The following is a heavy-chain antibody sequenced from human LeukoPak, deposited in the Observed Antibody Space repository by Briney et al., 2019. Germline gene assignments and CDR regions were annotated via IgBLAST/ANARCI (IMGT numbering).Heavy chain of an antibody. V-gene: IGHV4-34*01. CDR2: INHSGST. Sequence: SETLSLTCAVYGGSFSGYYWSWIRQPPGKGLEWIGEINHSGSTNYNPSLKSRVTISVDTSKNQFSLKLSSVTAADTAVYYCARPRLMGATVGAFDIWGQGTMVTVSS. CDR3: ARPRLMGATVGAFDI. J-gene: IGHJ3*02. D-gene: IGHD1-26*01. CDR1: GGSFSGYY.